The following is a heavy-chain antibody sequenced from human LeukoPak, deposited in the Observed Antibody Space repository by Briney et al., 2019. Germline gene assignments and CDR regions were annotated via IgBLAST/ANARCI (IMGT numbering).Heavy chain of an antibody. D-gene: IGHD3-22*01. V-gene: IGHV4-34*01. CDR2: INHSGST. CDR1: GGSFSGYY. CDR3: ARDLGGYYDSSGSPDY. Sequence: SETLSLTCAVYGGSFSGYYWSWIRQPPGKGLEWIGEINHSGSTNYNPSLKSRVTISVDTSKNQFSLKLSSVTAEDTAVYYCARDLGGYYDSSGSPDYWGQGTLVTVSS. J-gene: IGHJ4*02.